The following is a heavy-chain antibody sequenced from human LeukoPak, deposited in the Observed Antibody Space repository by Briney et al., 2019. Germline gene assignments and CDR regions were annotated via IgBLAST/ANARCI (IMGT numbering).Heavy chain of an antibody. CDR3: AGAASGTARFDF. V-gene: IGHV5-51*01. CDR2: IYPGGSDT. CDR1: GYIFTSYY. D-gene: IGHD6-13*01. J-gene: IGHJ4*02. Sequence: GESLKISCKVSGYIFTSYYIGWVRQMPGKGLQWMGVIYPGGSDTRYSPSFQGQVTISADKSISTAYLQWSSLKASDTAIYYCAGAASGTARFDFWGQGTLVTVSS.